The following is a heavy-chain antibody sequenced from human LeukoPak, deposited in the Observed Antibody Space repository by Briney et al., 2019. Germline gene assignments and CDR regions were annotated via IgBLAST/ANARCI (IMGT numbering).Heavy chain of an antibody. Sequence: GGSLRLSCAVSGFTVSNNYIRWVRQAPGKGLEWVSVIYSIGSTYYADSVKGRFTISRDNSKNTVHLQMNSLRSEDTAVYYCAGTTDGHNLNDYWGQGTLVTVSS. CDR1: GFTVSNNY. CDR2: IYSIGST. D-gene: IGHD4-17*01. CDR3: AGTTDGHNLNDY. V-gene: IGHV3-66*02. J-gene: IGHJ4*02.